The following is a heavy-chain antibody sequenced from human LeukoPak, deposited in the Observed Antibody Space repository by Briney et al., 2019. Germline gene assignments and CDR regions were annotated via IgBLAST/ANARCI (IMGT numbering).Heavy chain of an antibody. D-gene: IGHD4-17*01. CDR2: FTSSGNT. J-gene: IGHJ4*02. Sequence: GGSLTLSCTGSGFTFSNYAVAWVRQAPGKGLEWVSSFTSSGNTYYADSVKGRFTVSRDNSKSTLYMQMTSLRAEDTAVYYCAKGDYGDCYWGQGTLVTVSS. CDR3: AKGDYGDCY. CDR1: GFTFSNYA. V-gene: IGHV3-23*01.